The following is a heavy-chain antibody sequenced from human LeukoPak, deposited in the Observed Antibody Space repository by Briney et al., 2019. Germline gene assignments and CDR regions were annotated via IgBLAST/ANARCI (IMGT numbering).Heavy chain of an antibody. J-gene: IGHJ1*01. V-gene: IGHV4-4*02. CDR2: ISHSGTT. CDR3: ARGAAYYYDSSGYYYYFQH. Sequence: PSETLSLTCAVSGDSISSDNWWNWVRQPPGKGLEWIGEISHSGTTLYNPSLKSRVTISVDTSKNQFSLKLSSVTAADTAVYYCARGAAYYYDSSGYYYYFQHWGQGTLVTVSS. CDR1: GDSISSDNW. D-gene: IGHD3-22*01.